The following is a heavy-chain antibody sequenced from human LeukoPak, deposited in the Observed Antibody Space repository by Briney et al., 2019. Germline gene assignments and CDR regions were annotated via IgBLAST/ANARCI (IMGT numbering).Heavy chain of an antibody. J-gene: IGHJ3*02. V-gene: IGHV1-2*04. CDR3: ARSPIVATIGSVDAFDI. CDR1: GYTFTGYY. Sequence: ASVKVSCKASGYTFTGYYMHWVRQAPGQGLEWMGWINPNSGGTNYAQKFQGWVTMTRDTSISTAYMELSRPRSDDTAVYYCARSPIVATIGSVDAFDIWGQGTMVTVSS. CDR2: INPNSGGT. D-gene: IGHD5-12*01.